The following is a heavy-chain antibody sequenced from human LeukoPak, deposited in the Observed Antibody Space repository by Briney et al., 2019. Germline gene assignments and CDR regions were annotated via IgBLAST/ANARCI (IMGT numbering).Heavy chain of an antibody. CDR1: GGSISSYY. V-gene: IGHV4-4*09. D-gene: IGHD5-12*01. CDR2: IYTSGST. Sequence: PSETLSLTCTVPGGSISSYYWSWIRQPPGKGLEWIGYIYTSGSTNYNPSLKSRVTISVDTSKNQFSLKLSSVTAADTAVYYCARQRGGYDYWFDPWGQGTLVTVSS. CDR3: ARQRGGYDYWFDP. J-gene: IGHJ5*02.